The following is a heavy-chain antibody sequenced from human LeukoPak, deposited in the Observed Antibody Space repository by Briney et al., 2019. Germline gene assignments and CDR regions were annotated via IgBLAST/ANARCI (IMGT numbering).Heavy chain of an antibody. D-gene: IGHD3-3*01. CDR1: GFTFSSYD. Sequence: GGSLRLSCAASGFTFSSYDMHWFRQATGKGLEWVSAIGTAGDTYYPGSVKGRFTISRENAKNSLYLQMNSLRAGDTAVYYCARGDFASDAFDIWGQGTMVTVSS. V-gene: IGHV3-13*01. CDR2: IGTAGDT. J-gene: IGHJ3*02. CDR3: ARGDFASDAFDI.